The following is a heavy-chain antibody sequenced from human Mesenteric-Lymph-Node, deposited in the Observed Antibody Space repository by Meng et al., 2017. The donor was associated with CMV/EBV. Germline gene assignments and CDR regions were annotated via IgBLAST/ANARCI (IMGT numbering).Heavy chain of an antibody. J-gene: IGHJ3*02. Sequence: GGSLRLSCAASGFTFSSYWMHWVRQAPGKGLVWVSRINSDGSSTSYADSVKGRFTISRDNAKNTLYLQMNSLRAEDTAVFYCARLGMAHDGFDIWGQGTMVTVSS. CDR3: ARLGMAHDGFDI. D-gene: IGHD1-26*01. CDR1: GFTFSSYW. CDR2: INSDGSST. V-gene: IGHV3-74*01.